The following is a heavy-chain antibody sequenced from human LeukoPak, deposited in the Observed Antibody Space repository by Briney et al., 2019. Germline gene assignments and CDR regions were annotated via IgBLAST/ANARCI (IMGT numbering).Heavy chain of an antibody. CDR3: AREIGPRQLHLWGSAFDY. D-gene: IGHD5-18*01. CDR2: INPSGGGT. CDR1: GYTFTGYY. Sequence: VASVKVSCKASGYTFTGYYMHWVRQAPGQGLEWMGIINPSGGGTSYAQKFQGRLTMTRDTSTTTVYMELSSLRSEDTAMYYCAREIGPRQLHLWGSAFDYWGQGTLVTVSS. J-gene: IGHJ4*02. V-gene: IGHV1-46*01.